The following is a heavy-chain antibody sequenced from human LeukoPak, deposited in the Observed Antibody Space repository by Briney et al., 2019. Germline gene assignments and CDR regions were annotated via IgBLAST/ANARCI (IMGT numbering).Heavy chain of an antibody. CDR1: GGSFSGYY. J-gene: IGHJ4*02. V-gene: IGHV4-34*01. CDR3: ARGRVDTAPNY. CDR2: INHSGST. D-gene: IGHD5-18*01. Sequence: SETLSLTCAVYGGSFSGYYWSWIRQPPGKGLEWIGEINHSGSTNYNPSLKSRVTISVDTSKNQFSLKLSSVTAADMAVYYCARGRVDTAPNYWGQGTLVTVSS.